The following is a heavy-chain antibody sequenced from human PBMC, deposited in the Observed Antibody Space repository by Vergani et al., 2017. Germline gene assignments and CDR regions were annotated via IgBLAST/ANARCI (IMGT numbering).Heavy chain of an antibody. CDR2: ISGSGGST. J-gene: IGHJ4*02. Sequence: EVQLVESGGGLVKPGGSLRLSCAASGFTFSNAWMTWVRQAPGKGLEWVSAISGSGGSTYYADSVKGRFTISRDNAKNSLYLQMNSLRADDTAVYYCARETYYYGSGGYNDWGQGTLVTVSS. CDR3: ARETYYYGSGGYND. D-gene: IGHD3-10*01. V-gene: IGHV3-23*04. CDR1: GFTFSNAW.